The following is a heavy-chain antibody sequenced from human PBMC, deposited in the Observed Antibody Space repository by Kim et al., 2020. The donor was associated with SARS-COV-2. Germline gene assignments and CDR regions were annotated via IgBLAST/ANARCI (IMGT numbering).Heavy chain of an antibody. CDR2: ISNTGDDI. Sequence: GGSLRLSCEASGFLFSIFRLNWVRQAPGKGLEWVSSISNTGDDIHYADSMKGRFTISRDNARNSVFLNMDSLRAEDTAVYYCTRVSSSGNSRGAFDFWGRGTKVTVS. CDR3: TRVSSSGNSRGAFDF. J-gene: IGHJ3*01. V-gene: IGHV3-21*06. CDR1: GFLFSIFR. D-gene: IGHD1-26*01.